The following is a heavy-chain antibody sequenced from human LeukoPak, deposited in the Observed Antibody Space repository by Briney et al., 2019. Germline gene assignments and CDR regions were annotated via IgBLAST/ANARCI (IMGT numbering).Heavy chain of an antibody. CDR2: IYYSGST. Sequence: KPSETLSLTCTVSGGSISSSGYYWGWIRQPPGEGLVWLGSIYYSGSTYYNPSLKSRVTISVDTSKNQFSLKLSSVTAADTAVYYCVSRITIFGVVIADYFAYWGQGTLVTVSS. CDR3: VSRITIFGVVIADYFAY. CDR1: GGSISSSGYY. J-gene: IGHJ4*02. V-gene: IGHV4-39*01. D-gene: IGHD3-3*01.